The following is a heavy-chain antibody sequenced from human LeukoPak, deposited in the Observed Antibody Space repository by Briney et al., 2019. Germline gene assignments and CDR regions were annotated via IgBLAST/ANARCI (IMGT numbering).Heavy chain of an antibody. J-gene: IGHJ4*02. V-gene: IGHV3-23*01. CDR3: AKDVDIVVVVAATTFDY. Sequence: GGSLRLSCAASGFTFSSYAMSWVRQAPGKGLEWVSAISGSGGSTYYADSVKGRFTISRDNSKNTLYLQTNSLRAEDTAVYYCAKDVDIVVVVAATTFDYWGQGTLVTVSS. D-gene: IGHD2-15*01. CDR1: GFTFSSYA. CDR2: ISGSGGST.